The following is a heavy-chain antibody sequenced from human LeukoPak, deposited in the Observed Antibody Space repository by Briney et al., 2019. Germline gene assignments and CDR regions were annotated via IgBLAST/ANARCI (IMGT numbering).Heavy chain of an antibody. CDR1: GGSISGYY. D-gene: IGHD3-10*01. Sequence: PSETLSLTCTVSGGSISGYYWSWIRQPPGKGLEWIGYIYYSGSTNYNPSLKSRVTISVDTSKNQFSLKLSSVTAADTAVYYCARVNSYGSGPLYYYYGMDVWGQGTTVTVSS. V-gene: IGHV4-59*08. CDR2: IYYSGST. J-gene: IGHJ6*02. CDR3: ARVNSYGSGPLYYYYGMDV.